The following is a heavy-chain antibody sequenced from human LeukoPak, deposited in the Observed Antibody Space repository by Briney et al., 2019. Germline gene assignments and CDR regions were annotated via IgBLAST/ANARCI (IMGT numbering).Heavy chain of an antibody. CDR1: GGSISSGSYY. D-gene: IGHD6-6*01. V-gene: IGHV4-61*02. CDR3: ARSGGAARYYYYYYMDV. CDR2: IYTSGST. J-gene: IGHJ6*03. Sequence: PSETLSLTCTVSGGSISSGSYYWSWIRQPAGKGLEWIGRIYTSGSTNYNPSLKSRVTISVDTSKNQFSLKLSSVTAADTAVYYCARSGGAARYYYYYYMDVWGKGTTVTVSS.